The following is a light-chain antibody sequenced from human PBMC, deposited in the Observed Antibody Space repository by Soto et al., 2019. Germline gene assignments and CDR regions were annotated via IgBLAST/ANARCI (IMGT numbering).Light chain of an antibody. V-gene: IGLV1-47*01. CDR2: RNN. J-gene: IGLJ2*01. Sequence: QAVVTQPPSASGTPGQRVTISCSGSSSNIGSNYVYWYQQLPGTAPKLLIYRNNQRPSGVPDRFPGSKSGTSASLAISGLRSEAEADYYCAAWDDSLTVVFGGGTKLTVL. CDR1: SSNIGSNY. CDR3: AAWDDSLTVV.